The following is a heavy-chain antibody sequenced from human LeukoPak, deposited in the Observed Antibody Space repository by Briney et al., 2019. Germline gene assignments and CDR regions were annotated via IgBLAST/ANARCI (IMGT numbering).Heavy chain of an antibody. J-gene: IGHJ4*02. CDR1: GGSISSGSYY. D-gene: IGHD4-17*01. CDR2: IYTSGST. Sequence: SETLSLTCTVSGGSISSGSYYWSWIRQPAGKGLEWIGRIYTSGSTNYNPSLKSRVTISVDTSKNQFSLKLSSVTAADTAVYFCARMTTGHDYWGQGTLVTVSS. CDR3: ARMTTGHDY. V-gene: IGHV4-61*02.